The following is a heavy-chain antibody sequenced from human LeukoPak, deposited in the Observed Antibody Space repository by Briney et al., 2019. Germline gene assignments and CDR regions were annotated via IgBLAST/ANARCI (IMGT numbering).Heavy chain of an antibody. CDR1: GFTVSSYA. Sequence: GGSLRLSCAASGFTVSSYAMSWVRQAPGKGLEWVSAISGSGGSTYYADSVKGRFTISRDNSKNTLYLQMNSLRAEDTAVYYCAKAHYDFWSGYWVFDYWGQGTLVTVSS. CDR3: AKAHYDFWSGYWVFDY. D-gene: IGHD3-3*01. CDR2: ISGSGGST. V-gene: IGHV3-23*01. J-gene: IGHJ4*02.